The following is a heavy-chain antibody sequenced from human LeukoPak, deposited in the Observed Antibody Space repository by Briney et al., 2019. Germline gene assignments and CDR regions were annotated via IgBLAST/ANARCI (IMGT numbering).Heavy chain of an antibody. J-gene: IGHJ4*02. V-gene: IGHV4-39*07. CDR2: IYYSGST. CDR1: GGSISSSSYY. CDR3: ARGRYYYGSGSYSSTSFDY. D-gene: IGHD3-10*01. Sequence: PSETLSLTCTVSGGSISSSSYYWGWIRQPPGKGLEWIGSIYYSGSTYYNPSLKSRVTISVDTSKNQFSLKLSSVTAADTAVYYCARGRYYYGSGSYSSTSFDYWGQGTLVTVSS.